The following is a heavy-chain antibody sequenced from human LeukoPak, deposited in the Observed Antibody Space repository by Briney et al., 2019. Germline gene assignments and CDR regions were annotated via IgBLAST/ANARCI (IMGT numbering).Heavy chain of an antibody. CDR3: ARDPYCDSSGYYGDY. D-gene: IGHD3-22*01. CDR2: INAGNGNT. CDR1: GYTFTSYA. Sequence: ASVKVSCKASGYTFTSYAMHWVRQAPGQRLEWMGCINAGNGNTKYSQKFQGRVTITRDTSASTAYMELSSLRSEDTAVYYCARDPYCDSSGYYGDYWGQGTLVTVSS. V-gene: IGHV1-3*01. J-gene: IGHJ4*02.